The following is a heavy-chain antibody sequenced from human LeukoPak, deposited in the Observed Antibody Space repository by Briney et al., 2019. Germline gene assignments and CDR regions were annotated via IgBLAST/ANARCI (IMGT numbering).Heavy chain of an antibody. J-gene: IGHJ4*02. Sequence: AGGSLRLSCVGSGFAFSNTWMNWVRRAPGKGLEWVGRIKTKSEGGTTHYAAHVKGRFTISRDDSKKTIFLQMNSLKIEDTAIYFCAADLDAYNTLDSWGQGALVTVSS. CDR3: AADLDAYNTLDS. CDR1: GFAFSNTW. V-gene: IGHV3-15*01. CDR2: IKTKSEGGTT. D-gene: IGHD5-24*01.